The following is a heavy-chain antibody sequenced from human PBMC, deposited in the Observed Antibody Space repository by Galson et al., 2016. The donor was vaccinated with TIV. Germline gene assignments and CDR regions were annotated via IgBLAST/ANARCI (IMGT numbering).Heavy chain of an antibody. J-gene: IGHJ4*02. CDR2: IIPLSGT. CDR3: ARGGHYALDV. Sequence: SVKVSCKASGGVFNNYAILWVRQAPGQGLEWMGGIIPLSGTTYAKKFQGRLTVTAGEGTKTTYMDLSRLTSDDTAVYHCARGGHYALDVWGQGTLVTVSS. V-gene: IGHV1-69*13. CDR1: GGVFNNYA. D-gene: IGHD3/OR15-3a*01.